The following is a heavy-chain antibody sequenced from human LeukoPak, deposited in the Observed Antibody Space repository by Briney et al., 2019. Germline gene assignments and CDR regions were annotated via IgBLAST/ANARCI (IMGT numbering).Heavy chain of an antibody. V-gene: IGHV5-51*01. D-gene: IGHD3-10*01. CDR3: AKLMHRGGPFHY. CDR1: GYTYISYW. J-gene: IGHJ4*02. CDR2: IFPGDPDT. Sequence: GESLKIPCKASGYTYISYWIAWVRQMPGKGLEWMGVIFPGDPDTIYSPSFQGQVTISVDKSINTAFLQWSSLTPSDTATYYCAKLMHRGGPFHYWGQGTLVTVSS.